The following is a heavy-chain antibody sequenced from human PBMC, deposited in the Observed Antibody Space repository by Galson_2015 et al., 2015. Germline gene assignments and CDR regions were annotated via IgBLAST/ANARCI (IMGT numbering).Heavy chain of an antibody. CDR1: GYSLTTYW. CDR2: IYPDDSDT. Sequence: QSGAEVKKPGESLKISCKGSGYSLTTYWIGWVRQMPGKGPEWMGIIYPDDSDTTYSPSFQGQVTISAGKSISTAYLQWSSLKASDTAMYYCARPLEMATMRSFAYWGQGTLVTVSS. D-gene: IGHD5-24*01. CDR3: ARPLEMATMRSFAY. V-gene: IGHV5-51*01. J-gene: IGHJ4*02.